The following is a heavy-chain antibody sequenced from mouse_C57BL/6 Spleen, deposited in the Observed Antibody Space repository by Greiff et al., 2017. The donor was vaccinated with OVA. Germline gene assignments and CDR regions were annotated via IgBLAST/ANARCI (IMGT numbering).Heavy chain of an antibody. CDR3: ARGGSSDDSSAIDY. Sequence: VQLQQSGPVLVKPGASVKMSCKASGYTFTDYYMNWVKQSHVKSLEWIGVINPYNGGTSYNQKFKGKATLTVDKSSSTAYMELNSLTSEDSAVYYCARGGSSDDSSAIDYRGEGASVTASS. J-gene: IGHJ4*01. CDR2: INPYNGGT. CDR1: GYTFTDYY. D-gene: IGHD3-2*02. V-gene: IGHV1-19*01.